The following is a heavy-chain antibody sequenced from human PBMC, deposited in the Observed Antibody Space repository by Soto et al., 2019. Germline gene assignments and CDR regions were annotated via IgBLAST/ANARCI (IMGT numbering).Heavy chain of an antibody. CDR3: ARNVDYFDP. CDR1: GYTFTRYA. V-gene: IGHV1-3*04. Sequence: QVQLVQSGAEVKKPGASVKVSCKASGYTFTRYAMHWVRQAPGQGLEWMGWINTGNGNTHYSQKFQGRFTFTRDASATTAYVELSSLTSEDTAVYYCARNVDYFDPWGQGTLVTVSS. D-gene: IGHD4-17*01. CDR2: INTGNGNT. J-gene: IGHJ5*02.